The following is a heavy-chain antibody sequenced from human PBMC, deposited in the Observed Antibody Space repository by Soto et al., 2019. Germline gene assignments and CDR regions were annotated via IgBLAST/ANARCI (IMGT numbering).Heavy chain of an antibody. D-gene: IGHD1-26*01. CDR3: ARGKVRVGDHYFDY. Sequence: SQTLSLTCAISGDSFSSNSAAWNWIRQSPSRGLEWLGRTYYRSKWYNDYAVSVKSRITINPDTSKNQFSLQLNSVTPEDTAVYYCARGKVRVGDHYFDYWGQGTLVTVSS. V-gene: IGHV6-1*01. CDR1: GDSFSSNSAA. J-gene: IGHJ4*02. CDR2: TYYRSKWYN.